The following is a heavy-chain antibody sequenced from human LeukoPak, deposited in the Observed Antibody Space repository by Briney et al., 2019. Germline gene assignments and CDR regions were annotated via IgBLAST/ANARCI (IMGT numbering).Heavy chain of an antibody. CDR1: GYTFTSYD. V-gene: IGHV1-8*01. Sequence: ASVKVSCKASGYTFTSYDINWVRQATGQGLEWMGWMNPNSGNTGYAQKFQGRVTMTRNTSISTAYMELSSLRFEDTAVYYCARGSRGSSTSRLRNYYYYGMDVWGQGTTVTVSS. CDR2: MNPNSGNT. CDR3: ARGSRGSSTSRLRNYYYYGMDV. D-gene: IGHD2-2*01. J-gene: IGHJ6*02.